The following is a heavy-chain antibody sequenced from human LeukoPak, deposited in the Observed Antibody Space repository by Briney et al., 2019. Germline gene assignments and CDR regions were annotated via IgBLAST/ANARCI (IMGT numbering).Heavy chain of an antibody. CDR2: ITFSSSHI. D-gene: IGHD3-16*02. CDR1: GFTFSGYV. CDR3: ARGSSLAYYVDV. J-gene: IGHJ6*03. V-gene: IGHV3-21*01. Sequence: GGSLRLSCAASGFTFSGYVMTWVRQAPGKGLECVSSITFSSSHIYYADSVKGRFTISRDNTKDSLYLQMNSLRAEDTAVYYCARGSSLAYYVDVWGKGTTVTVSS.